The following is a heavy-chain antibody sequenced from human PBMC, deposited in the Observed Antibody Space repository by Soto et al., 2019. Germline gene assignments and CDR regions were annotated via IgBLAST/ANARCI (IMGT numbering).Heavy chain of an antibody. CDR3: ARRSGGSSGYYFRPPNAFDI. V-gene: IGHV5-10-1*01. CDR2: IDPSDSYT. D-gene: IGHD3-22*01. CDR1: GYSFTSYW. J-gene: IGHJ3*02. Sequence: GESLKISGKGSGYSFTSYWIGWVRQMPGKGLEWMGRIDPSDSYTNYSPSFQGHVTISADKSISTAYLQWSSLKASDTAMYYCARRSGGSSGYYFRPPNAFDIWGQGTMVTVSS.